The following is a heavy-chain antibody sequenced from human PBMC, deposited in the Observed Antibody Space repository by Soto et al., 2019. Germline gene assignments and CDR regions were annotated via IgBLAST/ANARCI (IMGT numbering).Heavy chain of an antibody. Sequence: ASVKVSCKASGYTFTSYGISWVRQAPGQGLEWMGWISAYNGNTNCAQKLQGRVTMTTDTSTSTAYMELRSLRSDDTAVYYCARDPLPAYYDILTGYYPFDYWGQGTLVTVSS. CDR1: GYTFTSYG. V-gene: IGHV1-18*01. CDR2: ISAYNGNT. J-gene: IGHJ4*02. D-gene: IGHD3-9*01. CDR3: ARDPLPAYYDILTGYYPFDY.